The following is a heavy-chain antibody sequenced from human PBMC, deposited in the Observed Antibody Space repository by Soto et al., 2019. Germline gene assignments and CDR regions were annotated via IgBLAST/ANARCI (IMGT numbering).Heavy chain of an antibody. D-gene: IGHD3-10*01. CDR2: INPIVSMS. J-gene: IGHJ4*02. Sequence: QVQLVQSGTEVKKPGSSVKVSCKASGDTFSFHTINWVRQAPGLGLEWVGRINPIVSMSNYAQKFQGRVSXAXDXXTSTAYMELRSLRSDDTAMYFCAASYGSGYRAFDYWGQGALVIVSS. CDR1: GDTFSFHT. CDR3: AASYGSGYRAFDY. V-gene: IGHV1-69*02.